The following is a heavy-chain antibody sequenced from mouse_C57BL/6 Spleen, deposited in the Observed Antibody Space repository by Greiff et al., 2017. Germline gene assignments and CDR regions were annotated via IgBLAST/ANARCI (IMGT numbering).Heavy chain of an antibody. CDR1: GYAFTNYL. V-gene: IGHV1-54*01. J-gene: IGHJ4*01. CDR3: AREGYYGAMDY. CDR2: INPGSGGT. Sequence: QVQLQQSGAELVRPGTSVKVSCKASGYAFTNYLIEWVKQRPGHGLAWIGVINPGSGGTNYNEKFKGKATLTADKSSSTAYMQLSSLTSEDSAVYCCAREGYYGAMDYWGQGTSVTVSS. D-gene: IGHD1-1*01.